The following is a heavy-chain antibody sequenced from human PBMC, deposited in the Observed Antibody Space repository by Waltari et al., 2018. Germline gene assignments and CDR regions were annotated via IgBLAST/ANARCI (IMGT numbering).Heavy chain of an antibody. CDR3: ARESYYYGSGSYW. Sequence: QVQLVQSGAEVKKPGSSVKVSCKASGGTFSSYALSWGRQAPGQGLEWMGGIIPILGIANYAQKFQGRVTITADESTSTAYMELSSLRSEDTAVYYCARESYYYGSGSYWWGQGTLVTVSS. D-gene: IGHD3-10*01. CDR1: GGTFSSYA. CDR2: IIPILGIA. V-gene: IGHV1-69*04. J-gene: IGHJ4*02.